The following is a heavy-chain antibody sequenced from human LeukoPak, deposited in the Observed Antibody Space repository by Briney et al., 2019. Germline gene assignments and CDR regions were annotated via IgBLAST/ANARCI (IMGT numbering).Heavy chain of an antibody. J-gene: IGHJ4*02. CDR1: GFTVSSNS. Sequence: GGSLRLSCTVSGFTVSSNSMSWVRQAPGKGLEWVSFIYSDNTHYSDSVKGRFTISRDNSKNTLCLQMNSLRAEDTAVYYCARRAGAYSHPYDYWGQGTLVTVSS. CDR2: IYSDNT. V-gene: IGHV3-53*01. CDR3: ARRAGAYSHPYDY. D-gene: IGHD4/OR15-4a*01.